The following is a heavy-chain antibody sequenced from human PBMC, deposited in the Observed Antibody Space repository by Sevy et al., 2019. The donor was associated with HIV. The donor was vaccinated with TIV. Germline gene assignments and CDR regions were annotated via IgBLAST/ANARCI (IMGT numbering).Heavy chain of an antibody. D-gene: IGHD5-12*01. Sequence: SETLSLTCTVSAGSVSSGSYYWSWIRQPPGKGLEWIGYIYYSGSTNYNPSLKSRVTISVDTSKNQFSLKLSSVTAADTAVYYCARVYGPRSGYDYAGVDYWGQGTLVTVSS. CDR2: IYYSGST. CDR1: AGSVSSGSYY. V-gene: IGHV4-61*01. J-gene: IGHJ4*02. CDR3: ARVYGPRSGYDYAGVDY.